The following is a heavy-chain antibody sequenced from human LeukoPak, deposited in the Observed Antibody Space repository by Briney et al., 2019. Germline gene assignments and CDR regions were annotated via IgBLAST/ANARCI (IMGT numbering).Heavy chain of an antibody. CDR2: ISWNRGSI. D-gene: IGHD3-10*01. Sequence: PGRSLRLSCAASGFTFDDYAMHWVRQAPGKGLEWVSGISWNRGSIGYADSVKGRFTISRDNAKNSLYLQMNSLRAEDTALYYCARSRIWFGELLILPHAFDIWGQGTMVTVSS. J-gene: IGHJ3*02. V-gene: IGHV3-9*01. CDR3: ARSRIWFGELLILPHAFDI. CDR1: GFTFDDYA.